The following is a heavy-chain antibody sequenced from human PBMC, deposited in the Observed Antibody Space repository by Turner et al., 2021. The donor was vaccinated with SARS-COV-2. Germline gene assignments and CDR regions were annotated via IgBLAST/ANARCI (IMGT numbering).Heavy chain of an antibody. J-gene: IGHJ6*02. V-gene: IGHV3-30*18. CDR2: ISYDGSNK. Sequence: QVQLVESGGGVVQPGRSLRLSCAASGFTFSSYGMHWVRQAPGKGLEWVAVISYDGSNKFYADSVKGRFTISRDNAKNSLYLQMNSLRAEDTALYYCAKDIGITMVRGVIGLDVWGQGTTVTVSS. CDR3: AKDIGITMVRGVIGLDV. D-gene: IGHD3-10*01. CDR1: GFTFSSYG.